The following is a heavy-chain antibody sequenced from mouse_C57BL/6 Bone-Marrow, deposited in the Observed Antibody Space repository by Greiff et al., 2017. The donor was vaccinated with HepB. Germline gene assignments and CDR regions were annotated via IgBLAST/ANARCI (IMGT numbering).Heavy chain of an antibody. J-gene: IGHJ4*01. V-gene: IGHV5-17*01. CDR1: GFTFSDYG. CDR3: ARNYYYAMDY. CDR2: ISSGSSTI. Sequence: EVKLMESGGGLVKPGGSLKLSCAASGFTFSDYGMHWVRQAPEKGLEWVAYISSGSSTIYYADTVKGRFTISRDNAKNTLFVQMTSVRSEDTAMYCCARNYYYAMDYWGQGTSVTVSS.